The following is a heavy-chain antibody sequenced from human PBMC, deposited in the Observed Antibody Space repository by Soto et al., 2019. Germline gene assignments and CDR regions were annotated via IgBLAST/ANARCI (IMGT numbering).Heavy chain of an antibody. J-gene: IGHJ4*02. CDR1: GFTFINYA. Sequence: GGSLRLSCAASGFTFINYAMTWVRQAPGEGLEWVSTISGNGANTHYADSVKGRFSISRDNSKNTLYIQMNSLRADDTAVYYCAKAYGSSRYFFDYWGQGALVTVSS. CDR3: AKAYGSSRYFFDY. V-gene: IGHV3-23*01. CDR2: ISGNGANT. D-gene: IGHD6-19*01.